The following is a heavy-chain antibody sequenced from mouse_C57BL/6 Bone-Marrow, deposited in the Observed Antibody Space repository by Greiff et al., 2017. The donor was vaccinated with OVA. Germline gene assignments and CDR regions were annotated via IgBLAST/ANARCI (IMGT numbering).Heavy chain of an antibody. CDR3: ARSLFITTVVAEYFDY. CDR1: GYTFTSYG. D-gene: IGHD1-1*01. J-gene: IGHJ2*01. CDR2: IYPRSGNT. Sequence: VKLVESGAELARPGASVKLSCKASGYTFTSYGISWVKQRTGQGLEWIGEIYPRSGNTYYNEKFKGKATLTADKSSSTAYMELRSLTSEDSAVYFCARSLFITTVVAEYFDYWGQGTTLTVSS. V-gene: IGHV1-81*01.